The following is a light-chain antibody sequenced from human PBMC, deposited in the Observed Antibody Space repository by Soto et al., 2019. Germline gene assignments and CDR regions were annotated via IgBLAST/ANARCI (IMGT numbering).Light chain of an antibody. CDR1: NSDIGVTT. V-gene: IGLV1-44*01. J-gene: IGLJ2*01. Sequence: QLVLTQPPSASGTPGQGVTISCSGSNSDIGVTTVSWYQQLPGTAPRLLIYSNNQRPSGVPDRFSGSKSGTSASLAISGLQSEDEADYYCAAWDDSLNGPVFGGGTKLTVL. CDR3: AAWDDSLNGPV. CDR2: SNN.